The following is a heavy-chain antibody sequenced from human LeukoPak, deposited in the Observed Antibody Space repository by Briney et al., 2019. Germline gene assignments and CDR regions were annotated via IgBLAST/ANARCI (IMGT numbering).Heavy chain of an antibody. Sequence: SETLSLTCTVSGGSISSSSYYWGWIRQPLGKGLEWIGTIYYSGSAYYSPSLKSRVTMFVDTSKNQFSLKLSSVTAADTAVYYCARRGGYYGSGKTYWFDPWGQGTLVTVSS. J-gene: IGHJ5*02. CDR1: GGSISSSSYY. CDR3: ARRGGYYGSGKTYWFDP. V-gene: IGHV4-39*01. CDR2: IYYSGSA. D-gene: IGHD3-10*01.